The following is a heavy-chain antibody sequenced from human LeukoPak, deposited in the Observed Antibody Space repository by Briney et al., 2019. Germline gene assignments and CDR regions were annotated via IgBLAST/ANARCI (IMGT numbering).Heavy chain of an antibody. Sequence: GGSLRLSCAASEFTVSSTYFTWLRQAPGKGLEWVSVIYPGGSALYADSVQGRFTISRDISQNMVYLQINNLRAEDTAVYYCARDRRSGLGHAFDIWGQGTMVTVSS. V-gene: IGHV3-53*01. CDR1: EFTVSSTY. D-gene: IGHD3-3*01. CDR2: IYPGGSA. CDR3: ARDRRSGLGHAFDI. J-gene: IGHJ3*02.